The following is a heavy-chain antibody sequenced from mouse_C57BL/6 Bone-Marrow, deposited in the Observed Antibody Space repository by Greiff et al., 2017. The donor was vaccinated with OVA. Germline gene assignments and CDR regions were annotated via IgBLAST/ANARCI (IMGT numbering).Heavy chain of an antibody. CDR2: IAPENGDT. CDR3: TKPDGYDWYFDV. V-gene: IGHV14-4*02. Sequence: VQLQQSGAELVRSGASVKLSCTASGFNIKDYYMHWVKQRPEQGLVWIGWIAPENGDTESAPKFQGKATMTADPSSNTAYLQLSSLTSEDTSVYYCTKPDGYDWYFDVWGAGTTVTVSS. CDR1: GFNIKDYY. D-gene: IGHD2-2*01. J-gene: IGHJ1*01.